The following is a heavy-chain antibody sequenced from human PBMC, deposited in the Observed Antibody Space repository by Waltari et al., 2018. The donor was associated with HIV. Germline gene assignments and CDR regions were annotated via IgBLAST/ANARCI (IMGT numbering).Heavy chain of an antibody. CDR2: SYWNDDK. Sequence: QITLRESYPTLVKPTQTLTLTCTFSGFSLSSTGPGVGWIRQPPGKALEWLALSYWNDDKRYSPSLKSRLTITKDTSKNQVVLTMTNMDPVDTATYYCAHWAYLDQYSPPPDSWGQGTLVTVSS. CDR1: GFSLSSTGPG. D-gene: IGHD3-16*01. CDR3: AHWAYLDQYSPPPDS. J-gene: IGHJ5*01. V-gene: IGHV2-5*01.